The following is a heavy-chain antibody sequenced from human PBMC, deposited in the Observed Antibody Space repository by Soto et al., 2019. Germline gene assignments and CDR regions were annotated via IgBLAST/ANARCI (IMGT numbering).Heavy chain of an antibody. Sequence: GGSLRLSCAASGFTFSSYWMHWVRQAPGKGLVWVSHINSDGRSTTYVDSVKGRFTISRDNAKNTLFLQMHSLRAEDTAVYYCARNNYYYDTSGPAYWGQGTLVTV. CDR2: INSDGRST. CDR1: GFTFSSYW. V-gene: IGHV3-74*03. D-gene: IGHD3-22*01. CDR3: ARNNYYYDTSGPAY. J-gene: IGHJ4*02.